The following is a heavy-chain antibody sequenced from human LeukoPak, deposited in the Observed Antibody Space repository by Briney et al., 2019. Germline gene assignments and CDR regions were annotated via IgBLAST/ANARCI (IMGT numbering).Heavy chain of an antibody. J-gene: IGHJ4*02. CDR3: ARGSTARYYYDRSGYYRGAFDY. CDR1: GYTFTTYG. Sequence: GASMKVSCKASGYTFTTYGISWVRQATRHGLEWMGWISGYNGNTNYAQKLQGRVTMTTDTSTSTAYMELRSLRSDDTAVYYCARGSTARYYYDRSGYYRGAFDYWGQGTLVTVSS. V-gene: IGHV1-18*01. D-gene: IGHD3-22*01. CDR2: ISGYNGNT.